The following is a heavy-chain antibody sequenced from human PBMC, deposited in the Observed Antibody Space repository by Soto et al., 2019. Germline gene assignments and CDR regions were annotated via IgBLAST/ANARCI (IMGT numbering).Heavy chain of an antibody. D-gene: IGHD3-3*01. Sequence: QVQLQESAPGLVKPSPTLSLTCTVSGGSISSGGYYWSWIRQHPGKGLERIGYIYYSGSTHYNPSLQRRFTISIDTSKNQFSLNLSSVTAAATVVYYCARSISPWGQGTLVTVSS. CDR2: IYYSGST. CDR3: ARSISP. J-gene: IGHJ4*02. V-gene: IGHV4-31*03. CDR1: GGSISSGGYY.